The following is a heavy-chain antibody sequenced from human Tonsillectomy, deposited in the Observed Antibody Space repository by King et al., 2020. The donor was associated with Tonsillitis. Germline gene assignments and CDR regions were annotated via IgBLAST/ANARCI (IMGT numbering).Heavy chain of an antibody. CDR3: AADLRNLWLFDY. V-gene: IGHV1-24*01. J-gene: IGHJ4*02. Sequence: QLVQSGAEVKKPGASMKVSCKVSGYTLPDLSMHWVRQAPGKGREWMGGYDPEDGETVYAQKFQGRVIMTEDTSTNTAYMELSSLRSEDTAVYYCAADLRNLWLFDYWGQGSLVTVSA. CDR2: YDPEDGET. CDR1: GYTLPDLS. D-gene: IGHD5-18*01.